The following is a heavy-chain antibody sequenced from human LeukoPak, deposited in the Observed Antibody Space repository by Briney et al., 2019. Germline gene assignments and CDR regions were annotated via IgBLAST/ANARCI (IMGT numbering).Heavy chain of an antibody. CDR2: ISSSGTTK. CDR1: GFTFSDYY. Sequence: PGGSLRLSCAVSGFTFSDYYMSWIRQAPGRGVEWVSYISSSGTTKYYADSVKDGFTIFRDNAKNSLYLQMNSLRAEDTAVYYCARVQGGTYSNWDYWGQGTLVTVSS. V-gene: IGHV3-11*04. J-gene: IGHJ4*02. D-gene: IGHD1-26*01. CDR3: ARVQGGTYSNWDY.